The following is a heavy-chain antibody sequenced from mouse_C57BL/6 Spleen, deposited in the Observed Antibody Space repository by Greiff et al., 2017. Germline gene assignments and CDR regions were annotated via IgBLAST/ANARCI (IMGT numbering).Heavy chain of an antibody. CDR1: GFTFSDYG. Sequence: EVKVVESGGGLVKPGGSLKLSCAASGFTFSDYGMHWVRQAPEKGLEWVAYISSGSSTIYYADTVKGRFTISRDNAKNTLFLQMTSLRSEDTAMYYCARTLTTVVAPDYWGQGTTLTVSS. CDR2: ISSGSSTI. V-gene: IGHV5-17*01. J-gene: IGHJ2*01. D-gene: IGHD1-1*01. CDR3: ARTLTTVVAPDY.